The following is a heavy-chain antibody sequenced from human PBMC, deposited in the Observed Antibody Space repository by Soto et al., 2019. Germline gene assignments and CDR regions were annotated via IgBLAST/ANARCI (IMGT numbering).Heavy chain of an antibody. J-gene: IGHJ5*02. V-gene: IGHV3-23*01. Sequence: GALRLSCSASGFTFSSYAMSWVRQAPGKGLEWVSAISGSGGSTYYADSVKGRFTISRDNSKNTLYLQMNSLRAEDTAVYYCEKNIVATIGSSWFDPWGQGTLVTVYS. CDR3: EKNIVATIGSSWFDP. CDR1: GFTFSSYA. D-gene: IGHD5-12*01. CDR2: ISGSGGST.